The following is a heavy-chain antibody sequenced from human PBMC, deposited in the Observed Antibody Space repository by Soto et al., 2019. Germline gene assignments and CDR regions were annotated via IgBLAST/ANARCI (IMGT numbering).Heavy chain of an antibody. J-gene: IGHJ6*02. D-gene: IGHD6-6*01. CDR2: IYPGDSDT. V-gene: IGHV5-51*01. CDR1: GYIFTSYW. Sequence: GESLKISCKGSGYIFTSYWIGWVRQMPGKGLEWMGIIYPGDSDTRYSPSFQGQVTISADKSISTAYLQWSSLKASDTAMYYCARHSDGSEQLVSIYYYYGMDVWGQGTTVTVSS. CDR3: ARHSDGSEQLVSIYYYYGMDV.